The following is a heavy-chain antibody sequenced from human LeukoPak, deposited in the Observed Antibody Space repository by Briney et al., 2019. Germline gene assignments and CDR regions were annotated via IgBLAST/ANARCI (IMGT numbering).Heavy chain of an antibody. CDR3: ARDLPATVPAASGYFDY. J-gene: IGHJ4*02. V-gene: IGHV4-59*01. Sequence: PSETLSLTCAVYGGSFSGFYWSWIRQPPGKGLEWIGYIYYSGSTNYNPSLKSRVTISVDTSKNQFSLKLSSVTAADTAVYYCARDLPATVPAASGYFDYWGQGTLVTVSS. CDR1: GGSFSGFY. D-gene: IGHD2-2*01. CDR2: IYYSGST.